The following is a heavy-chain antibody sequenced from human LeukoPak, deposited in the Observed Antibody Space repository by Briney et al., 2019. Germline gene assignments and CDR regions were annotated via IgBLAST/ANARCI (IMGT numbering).Heavy chain of an antibody. CDR2: IRGGGGGK. Sequence: GGSLRLSCAASGITFSTYAMTWVRQAPGKGLEWVSSIRGGGGGKDYVDSVKGRFTISRDNSRDTLFLQMNSLRAEDTALYYCTRDPNGDYVGAFDMWGPGKMVTVSS. V-gene: IGHV3-23*01. J-gene: IGHJ3*02. CDR3: TRDPNGDYVGAFDM. D-gene: IGHD4-17*01. CDR1: GITFSTYA.